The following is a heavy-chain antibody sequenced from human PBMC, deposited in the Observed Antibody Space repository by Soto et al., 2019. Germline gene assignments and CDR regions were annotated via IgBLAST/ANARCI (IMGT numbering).Heavy chain of an antibody. CDR1: GFSLSTSGMR. J-gene: IGHJ4*02. D-gene: IGHD5-12*01. V-gene: IGHV2-70*04. CDR2: IDWDDDK. CDR3: ARISGYSGYEEIDY. Sequence: SGPTLEPTQTLTLTCTFSGFSLSTSGMRVSWIRQPPGKALEWLARIDWDDDKFYSTSLKTRLTISKDTSKNQVVLTMTNMDPVDTATYYCARISGYSGYEEIDYWGQGTLVTVSS.